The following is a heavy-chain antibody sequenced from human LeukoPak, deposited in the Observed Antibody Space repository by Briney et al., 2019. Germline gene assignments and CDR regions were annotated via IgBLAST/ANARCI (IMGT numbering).Heavy chain of an antibody. J-gene: IGHJ4*02. CDR1: GGTFSSYT. CDR2: IIPILGIA. CDR3: ATLGRIVVVPAASGDYFDY. V-gene: IGHV1-69*02. D-gene: IGHD2-2*01. Sequence: SVKVSCKASGGTFSSYTISWVRQAPGQGLEWMGRIIPILGIANYAQKFQGRVTITADKSTSTAYMELSSLRSEDTAVYYCATLGRIVVVPAASGDYFDYWGQGTLVTVSS.